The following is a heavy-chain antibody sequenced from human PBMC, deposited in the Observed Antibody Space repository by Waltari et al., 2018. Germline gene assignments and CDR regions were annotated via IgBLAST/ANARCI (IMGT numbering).Heavy chain of an antibody. CDR3: ARDRPHYYDSSGYYWPFDI. J-gene: IGHJ3*02. CDR2: IYYSGST. Sequence: QVQLQESGPGLVKPSQTLSLTCTVSGGSISSGGYYWSWIRQHPGKGLEWIGYIYYSGSTYYNPSLKSRVTISVDTSKNQFSLKLSSVTAADTAVYYCARDRPHYYDSSGYYWPFDIWGQGTMVTVSS. V-gene: IGHV4-31*03. CDR1: GGSISSGGYY. D-gene: IGHD3-22*01.